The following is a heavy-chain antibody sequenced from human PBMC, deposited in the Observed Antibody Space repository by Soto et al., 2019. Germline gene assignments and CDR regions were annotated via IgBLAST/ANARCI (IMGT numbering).Heavy chain of an antibody. J-gene: IGHJ4*02. D-gene: IGHD2-15*01. Sequence: SVKVSCKXSGGTFSSYAISWVRQAPGQGLEWMGGIIPIFGTANYAQKFQGRVTITADESTSTAYMELSSLRSEDTAVYYCASGPATPRDYFDYWGQGTLVTVSS. V-gene: IGHV1-69*13. CDR1: GGTFSSYA. CDR2: IIPIFGTA. CDR3: ASGPATPRDYFDY.